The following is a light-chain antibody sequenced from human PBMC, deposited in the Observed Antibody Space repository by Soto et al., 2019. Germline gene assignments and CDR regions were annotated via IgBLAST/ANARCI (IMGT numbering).Light chain of an antibody. CDR3: QQYNNWHTWA. Sequence: EVVMTQSPATLSVSPGERATLSCRASQSVTTNMAWYQQKPGQAPSLIIYGASTRANGIPARFSGSVAGTEFTLTISSMQSEDFASYYCQQYNNWHTWAFGQGTKVDIK. V-gene: IGKV3-15*01. CDR1: QSVTTN. J-gene: IGKJ1*01. CDR2: GAS.